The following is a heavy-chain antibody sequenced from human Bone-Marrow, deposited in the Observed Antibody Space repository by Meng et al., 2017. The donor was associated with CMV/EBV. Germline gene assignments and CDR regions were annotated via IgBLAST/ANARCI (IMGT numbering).Heavy chain of an antibody. CDR3: VRSSGWSLFYY. D-gene: IGHD6-19*01. J-gene: IGHJ4*02. CDR1: GFTFSDYY. V-gene: IGHV1-2*02. Sequence: QVHVVQSGAEMKKPVASVKVSCTTSGFTFSDYYIHGVRQAPGQGLEWMGWVNSKNEATNYARKFQGRVSMPRDTSISTAHMELSRLMSDDTAVYFCVRSSGWSLFYYWGQGTLVTGS. CDR2: VNSKNEAT.